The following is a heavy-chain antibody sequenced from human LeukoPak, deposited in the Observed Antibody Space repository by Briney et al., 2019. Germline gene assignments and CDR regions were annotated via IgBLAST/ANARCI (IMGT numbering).Heavy chain of an antibody. CDR1: GFTVSSNY. CDR2: IYSGGST. J-gene: IGHJ3*02. Sequence: GGSLRLSCAASGFTVSSNYMSWVRQAPWRGLELVSVIYSGGSTYYADSVKGRFTISRDNSKNTLYLQMNSLRAEDTAVYYCAAIVGAYDAFDIWGQGTMVTVSS. V-gene: IGHV3-53*01. CDR3: AAIVGAYDAFDI. D-gene: IGHD1-26*01.